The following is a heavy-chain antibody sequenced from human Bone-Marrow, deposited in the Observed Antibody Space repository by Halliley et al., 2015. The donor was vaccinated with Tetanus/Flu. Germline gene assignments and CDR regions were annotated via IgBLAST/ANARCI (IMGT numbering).Heavy chain of an antibody. CDR3: ARRIGVLMVVGGGPCGP. J-gene: IGHJ5*02. CDR1: GGSISSGSYY. D-gene: IGHD2-8*01. Sequence: TLSLTCSVSGGSISSGSYYWGWVRQPPGKGLEWIGNIFYSGRTNYNPSLKSRVTISVDTSKNQFSLKLSSVTAADTAVYYCARRIGVLMVVGGGPCGPLGPGTL. CDR2: IFYSGRT. V-gene: IGHV4-61*01.